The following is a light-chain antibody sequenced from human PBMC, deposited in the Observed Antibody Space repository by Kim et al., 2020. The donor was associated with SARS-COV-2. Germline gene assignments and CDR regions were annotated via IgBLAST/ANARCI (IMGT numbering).Light chain of an antibody. V-gene: IGLV3-19*01. CDR1: SLRSYY. J-gene: IGLJ1*01. CDR3: NSRDSSGNHLGV. CDR2: GKN. Sequence: LGQTGRMTCQGDSLRSYYASWYQQKPGQAPVLVIYGKNNRPSGIPDRFSGSSSGNTASLTITGAQAEDEADYYCNSRDSSGNHLGVFGTGTKVTVL.